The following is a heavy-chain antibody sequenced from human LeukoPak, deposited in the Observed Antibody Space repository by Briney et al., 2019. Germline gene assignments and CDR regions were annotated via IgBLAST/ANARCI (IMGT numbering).Heavy chain of an antibody. D-gene: IGHD3-9*01. CDR2: IKSKTDGGTT. Sequence: PGGSLRLSCAASGFTFSNAWMSWVRQAPGKGLEWVGRIKSKTDGGTTDYAAPVKGRFTISRDDSKNTLYLQMNSLKTEDTAVYYCTTAGPLFLDWLSGNWFDPWGQGTLVTVSS. CDR1: GFTFSNAW. CDR3: TTAGPLFLDWLSGNWFDP. V-gene: IGHV3-15*01. J-gene: IGHJ5*02.